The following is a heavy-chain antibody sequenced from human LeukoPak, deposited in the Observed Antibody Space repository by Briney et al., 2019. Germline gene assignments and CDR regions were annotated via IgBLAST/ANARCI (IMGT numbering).Heavy chain of an antibody. J-gene: IGHJ4*02. CDR3: TRRDTAMVNFDY. CDR1: GFTFSGSA. V-gene: IGHV3-73*01. Sequence: PGGSLKLSCAASGFTFSGSAMHWVRQASGKGPEWVGRIRSKANSYATAYAASVKGRFTISRDDSKNTAYLQMNSLKTEDTAVYYCTRRDTAMVNFDYWGQGTLVTVSS. D-gene: IGHD5-18*01. CDR2: IRSKANSYAT.